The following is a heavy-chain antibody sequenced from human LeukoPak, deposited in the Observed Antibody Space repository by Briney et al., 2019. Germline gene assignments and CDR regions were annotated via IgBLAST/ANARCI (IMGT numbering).Heavy chain of an antibody. D-gene: IGHD1-26*01. V-gene: IGHV3-23*01. CDR1: GFTFTSYA. CDR2: ISGSGGST. CDR3: AKDPQRGSPYYVDY. Sequence: GGSLRLSCAASGFTFTSYAMSWVRQAPGRGLEWVSSISGSGGSTFYVDSVKGRFTISRDNTKNTLYLQMNSLRAEDTALYYCAKDPQRGSPYYVDYWGQGTLVTVSS. J-gene: IGHJ4*02.